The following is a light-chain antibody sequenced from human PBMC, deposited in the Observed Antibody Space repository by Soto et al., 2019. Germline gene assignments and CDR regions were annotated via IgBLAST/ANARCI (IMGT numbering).Light chain of an antibody. Sequence: DIRMTQSPSTLCGCVGDRVNIXCRASQTLSSWLHWYQQKPGKARKLLIYKASTLKSGVPSRFSGSGSATEFTRTISSRQPDDFATYYGQHYNSYSEAVGQGTKVDI. J-gene: IGKJ1*01. CDR3: QHYNSYSEA. V-gene: IGKV1-5*03. CDR2: KAS. CDR1: QTLSSW.